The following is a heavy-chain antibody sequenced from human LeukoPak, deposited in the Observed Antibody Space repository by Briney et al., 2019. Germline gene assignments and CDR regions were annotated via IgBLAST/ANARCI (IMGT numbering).Heavy chain of an antibody. CDR3: ARDLIAAAPPYNWFDP. Sequence: GASVKVSCKASGYTFTGFYMHWVRQAPGQGLEWMGWINPNSGDTSYVQKFQGRVTMTRDTSISTAYMELSRLRSDDTAVYYCARDLIAAAPPYNWFDPWGQGTLVTVSS. J-gene: IGHJ5*02. CDR1: GYTFTGFY. CDR2: INPNSGDT. D-gene: IGHD6-13*01. V-gene: IGHV1-2*02.